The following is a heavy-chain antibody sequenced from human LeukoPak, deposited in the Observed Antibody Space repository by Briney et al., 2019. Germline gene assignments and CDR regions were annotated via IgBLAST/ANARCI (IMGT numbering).Heavy chain of an antibody. CDR3: AKGGHDFNPFYW. V-gene: IGHV3-23*01. D-gene: IGHD2-21*02. J-gene: IGHJ4*02. CDR2: IKGGGGDP. CDR1: GFTFSTYA. Sequence: GGSLRLSCAAPGFTFSTYAMGWVRQAPGKGLEWVSSIKGGGGDPFYADSVKGRFTVSRDNSKNTLFLQLDSLRAEDSAVYYCAKGGHDFNPFYWWGQGTLVTVSS.